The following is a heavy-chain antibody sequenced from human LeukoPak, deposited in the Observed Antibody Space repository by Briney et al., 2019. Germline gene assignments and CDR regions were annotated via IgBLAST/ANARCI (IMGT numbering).Heavy chain of an antibody. CDR3: ARTSVNSLWDDAFYI. CDR2: INQDGTEK. J-gene: IGHJ3*02. Sequence: AGGSLRLSCEASEFIFSKYWMSWVRQAPEKGLEWVARINQDGTEKYSVDSVKGRFTISRDNAKNSLYLQINNVKAEDTAVYYCARTSVNSLWDDAFYIWGQGTMVTVSP. D-gene: IGHD4-17*01. CDR1: EFIFSKYW. V-gene: IGHV3-7*05.